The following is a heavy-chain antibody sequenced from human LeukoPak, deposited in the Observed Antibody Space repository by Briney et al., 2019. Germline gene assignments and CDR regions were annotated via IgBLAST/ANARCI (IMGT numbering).Heavy chain of an antibody. CDR2: INHSGSN. CDR3: ARGPPYIVVVTAIGFFDY. V-gene: IGHV4-34*01. J-gene: IGHJ4*02. D-gene: IGHD2-21*02. CDR1: GASLSGSY. Sequence: SETLSLTCAVYGASLSGSYWSWLRQPPGKGREWLGEINHSGSNNYNPSLKSRVTISVDTSKNQFSLKLSSVTAADTAVYYCARGPPYIVVVTAIGFFDYWGQGTLVTVSS.